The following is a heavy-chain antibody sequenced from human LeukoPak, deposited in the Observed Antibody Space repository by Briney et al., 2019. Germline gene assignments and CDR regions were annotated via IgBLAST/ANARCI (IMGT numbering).Heavy chain of an antibody. D-gene: IGHD1-26*01. J-gene: IGHJ4*02. CDR2: ISSSNNYI. CDR3: ASGGATFDY. Sequence: PGGSLRLSCAASGFTFSSYEMNWVRQAPGKGLEWVSYISSSNNYIYYADSVKGRFTISRDNAKNSLYLQMNSLRAEDTAVYYCASGGATFDYWGQGTLVTVSS. CDR1: GFTFSSYE. V-gene: IGHV3-21*01.